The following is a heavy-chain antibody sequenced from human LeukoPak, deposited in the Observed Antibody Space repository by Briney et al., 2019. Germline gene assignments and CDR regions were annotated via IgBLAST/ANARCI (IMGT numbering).Heavy chain of an antibody. CDR1: GFTFSYYN. V-gene: IGHV3-21*06. Sequence: NPGGSLRLSCAASGFTFSYYNMNWVRQAPGKGLEWVSSISSSSSHIYYADSVKGRFTISRDNAKNSLYLQMSSLRVEDTAVLYCVRAWGGGSYSDAFDIWGQGTMVTVSS. CDR3: VRAWGGGSYSDAFDI. CDR2: ISSSSSHI. J-gene: IGHJ3*02. D-gene: IGHD1-26*01.